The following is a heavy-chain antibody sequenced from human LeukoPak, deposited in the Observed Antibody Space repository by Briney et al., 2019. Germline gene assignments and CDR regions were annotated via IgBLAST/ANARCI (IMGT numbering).Heavy chain of an antibody. CDR1: GGSFSGYY. CDR3: ARARVLTGYYIGWFDP. D-gene: IGHD3-9*01. CDR2: INHSGST. V-gene: IGHV4-34*01. J-gene: IGHJ5*02. Sequence: PSETLSLTYAVYGGSFSGYYWSWIRQPPGKGLEWIGEINHSGSTNYNPSLKSRVTISVDTSKNQFSLKLSSVTAAGTAVYYCARARVLTGYYIGWFDPWGQGTLVTVSS.